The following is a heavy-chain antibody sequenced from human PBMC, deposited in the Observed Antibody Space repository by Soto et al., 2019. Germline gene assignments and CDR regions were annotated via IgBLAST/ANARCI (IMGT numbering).Heavy chain of an antibody. CDR1: GGSFSGYY. CDR3: ARPTPNPQPYCGVDCYSRSFYI. J-gene: IGHJ3*02. CDR2: INHSGST. Sequence: SETLSLTCAVYGGSFSGYYWSWISKPPGKGREWIGEINHSGSTNYNPSLKSRVTISVDTSKNQFSLKLSSVTAADTAVYYCARPTPNPQPYCGVDCYSRSFYIWGQGTMVTVSS. D-gene: IGHD2-21*02. V-gene: IGHV4-34*01.